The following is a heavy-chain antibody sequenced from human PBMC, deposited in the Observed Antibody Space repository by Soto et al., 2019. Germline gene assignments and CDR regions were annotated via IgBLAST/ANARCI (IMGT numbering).Heavy chain of an antibody. J-gene: IGHJ4*02. CDR1: GFTFSTHA. D-gene: IGHD6-13*01. CDR2: VSFDGSNK. V-gene: IGHV3-30-3*01. CDR3: ARDQTGITTAGGGRIDH. Sequence: QLGGSLRLSCAASGFTFSTHAMHWVRQAPGKGLECVAIVSFDGSNKYYADSVKGRFTISRDNSKNTLYLQMSGLTPEDTAFYYCARDQTGITTAGGGRIDHWGQGTLVTVSS.